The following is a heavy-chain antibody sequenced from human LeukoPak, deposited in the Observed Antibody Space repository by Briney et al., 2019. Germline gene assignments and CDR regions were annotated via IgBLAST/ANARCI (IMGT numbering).Heavy chain of an antibody. Sequence: GEALQISCKGSGYRFTSYWIGWVRQMPGKGVEWMGIIYPGDSDTRYSPSFQGQVTISADKSISTAYLQWSSLKASDTAMYYCARHSLPTDYFDYWGQGTLVAVSS. CDR3: ARHSLPTDYFDY. D-gene: IGHD2-2*01. J-gene: IGHJ4*02. CDR1: GYRFTSYW. V-gene: IGHV5-51*01. CDR2: IYPGDSDT.